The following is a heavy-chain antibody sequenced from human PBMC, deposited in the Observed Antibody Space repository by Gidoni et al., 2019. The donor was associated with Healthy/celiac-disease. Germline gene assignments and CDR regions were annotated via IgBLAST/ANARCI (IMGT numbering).Heavy chain of an antibody. CDR1: GFPLSDYY. D-gene: IGHD5-12*01. V-gene: IGHV3-11*01. Sequence: QVQLVEAGGGLVKPGGSLRLPWAASGFPLSDYYMSWIRQAPGKGLEWVSYISSSGSTIYYADSVKGRFTISRDNAKNSLYLQMNSLRAEDTAVYYCARDGRIVATIVDYWGQGTLVTVSS. J-gene: IGHJ4*02. CDR2: ISSSGSTI. CDR3: ARDGRIVATIVDY.